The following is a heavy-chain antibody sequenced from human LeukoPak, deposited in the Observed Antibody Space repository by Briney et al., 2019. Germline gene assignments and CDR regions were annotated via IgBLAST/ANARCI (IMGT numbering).Heavy chain of an antibody. CDR2: IHYSGST. V-gene: IGHV4-59*01. CDR1: GGSISSYY. CDR3: ARGGNYYYDSSGYYH. D-gene: IGHD3-22*01. J-gene: IGHJ5*02. Sequence: SETLSLTCTVSGGSISSYYWSWIRQPPGKGLEWIGYIHYSGSTNYNPSLKSRATISVDTSKNQFSLKLSSVTAADTAVYYCARGGNYYYDSSGYYHWGQGTLVTVSS.